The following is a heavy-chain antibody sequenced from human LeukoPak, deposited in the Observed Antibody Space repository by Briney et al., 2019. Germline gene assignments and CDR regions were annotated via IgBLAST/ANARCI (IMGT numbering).Heavy chain of an antibody. V-gene: IGHV3-30*03. CDR3: ARERIRGEDY. CDR1: GFTFSSFG. D-gene: IGHD3-10*01. Sequence: HPGRSLRLSCAASGFTFSSFGMHWVRQAPGKGLEWVAVISYDGSNKYYADSVKGRFTISRDNSKNTLYLQMNSLRAEDTAVYYCARERIRGEDYWGQGTLVTVSS. CDR2: ISYDGSNK. J-gene: IGHJ4*02.